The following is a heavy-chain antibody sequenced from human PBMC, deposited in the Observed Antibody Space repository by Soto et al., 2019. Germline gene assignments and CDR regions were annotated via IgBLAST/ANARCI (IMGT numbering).Heavy chain of an antibody. CDR2: IYYSGTT. Sequence: SETLYLTCTVSGGSISNYYWTWVRQPPGKGLEWIGYIYYSGTTNYNPSLKSRVTISVDTSKNQFSLKLSSVTDADTAVYYYAKLPWADYGGILHPWGQGTLVTVSS. CDR3: AKLPWADYGGILHP. CDR1: GGSISNYY. D-gene: IGHD4-17*01. J-gene: IGHJ5*02. V-gene: IGHV4-59*01.